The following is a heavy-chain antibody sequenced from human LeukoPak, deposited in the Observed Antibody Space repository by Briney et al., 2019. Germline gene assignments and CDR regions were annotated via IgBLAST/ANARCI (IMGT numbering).Heavy chain of an antibody. CDR3: SRESGPFSPFGH. CDR1: GGSISSSSYY. J-gene: IGHJ4*02. D-gene: IGHD1-26*01. CDR2: IYYSGST. V-gene: IGHV4-39*07. Sequence: SETLSLTCTVSGGSISSSSYYWGWIRQPPGKGLEWIGSIYYSGSTYYNPSLKSRVTISVDTSKNQFSLNLASVTAADTATYYCSRESGPFSPFGHWGQGTLVTVTS.